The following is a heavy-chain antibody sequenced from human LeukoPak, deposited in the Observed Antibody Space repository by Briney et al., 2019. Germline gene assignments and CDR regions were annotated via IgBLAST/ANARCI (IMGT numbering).Heavy chain of an antibody. CDR3: ARVRGYSGSRHAFDI. CDR2: ISSSSSYI. CDR1: GFTFSSYS. D-gene: IGHD1-26*01. Sequence: PGGSLRLSCAASGFTFSSYSMNWVRQAPGKGLEWVSSISSSSSYIYYADSVKGRFTIPRDNAKNSLYLQMNSLRAEDTAVYYCARVRGYSGSRHAFDIWGQGTTVTISS. V-gene: IGHV3-21*01. J-gene: IGHJ3*02.